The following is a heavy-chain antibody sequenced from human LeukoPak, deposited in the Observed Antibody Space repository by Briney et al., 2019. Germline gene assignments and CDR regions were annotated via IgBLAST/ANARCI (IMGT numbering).Heavy chain of an antibody. V-gene: IGHV3-23*01. CDR2: ISGSGGST. J-gene: IGHJ4*02. Sequence: GGSLRLSCAASGFTFSSYAMSWVRQAPGKGLEWVAAISGSGGSTYYADSVKGRFTIFRDNSKNTLYLQMNSLRAEDTAIYYCAKDSLHPDYDSSGYYSYYFDYWGQGTLVTVSS. D-gene: IGHD3-22*01. CDR1: GFTFSSYA. CDR3: AKDSLHPDYDSSGYYSYYFDY.